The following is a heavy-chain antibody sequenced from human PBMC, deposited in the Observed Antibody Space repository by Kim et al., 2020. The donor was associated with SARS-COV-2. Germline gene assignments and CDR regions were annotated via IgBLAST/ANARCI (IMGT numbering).Heavy chain of an antibody. CDR3: ARGQWLVRVGY. D-gene: IGHD6-19*01. V-gene: IGHV4-34*01. Sequence: NYNPSLKSRVTISVDTSKNQFSLKLSSVTAADTAVYYCARGQWLVRVGYWGQGTLVTVSS. J-gene: IGHJ4*02.